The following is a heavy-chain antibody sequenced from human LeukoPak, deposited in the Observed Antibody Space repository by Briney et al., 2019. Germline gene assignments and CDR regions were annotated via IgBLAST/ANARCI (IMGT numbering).Heavy chain of an antibody. CDR1: GFTFSSYE. D-gene: IGHD3-10*02. J-gene: IGHJ6*04. V-gene: IGHV3-48*03. Sequence: GGSPRLSCAASGFTFSSYEMNWVRQAPGKGLEWGSYISSSGSTIYYADSVKGRFTISRDNAKNSLYLQMNSLRAEDTAVYYCAELGITMIGGVWGKGTTVTISS. CDR2: ISSSGSTI. CDR3: AELGITMIGGV.